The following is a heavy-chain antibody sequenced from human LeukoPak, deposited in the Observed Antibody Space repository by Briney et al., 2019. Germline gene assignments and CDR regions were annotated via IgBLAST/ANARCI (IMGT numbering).Heavy chain of an antibody. Sequence: PGGSLRLSCAASGFTFSSYDMHWVRQATGKGLEWVSAIGTAGDTYYPGSVKGRFTISRENAKNSLYLQMNSLRAGDTAVYYCAREAHDYGDTGGAFDIWGQGTMVTVSS. V-gene: IGHV3-13*01. D-gene: IGHD4-17*01. CDR1: GFTFSSYD. CDR2: IGTAGDT. CDR3: AREAHDYGDTGGAFDI. J-gene: IGHJ3*02.